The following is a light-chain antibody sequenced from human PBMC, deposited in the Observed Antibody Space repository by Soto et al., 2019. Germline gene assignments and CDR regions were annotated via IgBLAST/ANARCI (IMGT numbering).Light chain of an antibody. CDR1: QSVSSTY. CDR2: GAS. CDR3: QQYRSSRT. Sequence: EIVLTQSPGTLSLSPGERATLSCRASQSVSSTYLAWYQQKNGQAPRLLIYGASSRATGIPDRFSGSGSGTDFTLTISRLEPEDFAVYYCQQYRSSRTFGQGTKVEIK. V-gene: IGKV3-20*01. J-gene: IGKJ1*01.